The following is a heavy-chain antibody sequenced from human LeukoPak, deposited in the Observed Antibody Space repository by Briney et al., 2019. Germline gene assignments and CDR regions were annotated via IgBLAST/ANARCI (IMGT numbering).Heavy chain of an antibody. J-gene: IGHJ3*01. D-gene: IGHD5-24*01. Sequence: GESLKISCKGSGYIFTDYWIGWVRQMPGKGLEWMGIIYPGDSDTRYSPSFQGHVTISTDKSITTAYLKWSSLKSSDTAMYYCARPWARWLQFAAFDVWGQGTMVTVSS. CDR2: IYPGDSDT. CDR1: GYIFTDYW. CDR3: ARPWARWLQFAAFDV. V-gene: IGHV5-51*01.